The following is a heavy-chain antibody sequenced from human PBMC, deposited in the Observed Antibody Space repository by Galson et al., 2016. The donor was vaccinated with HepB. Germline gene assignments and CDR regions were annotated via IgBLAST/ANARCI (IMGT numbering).Heavy chain of an antibody. CDR3: ARWVDTAMLSGFDI. D-gene: IGHD5-18*01. V-gene: IGHV5-10-1*01. Sequence: QSGAEVKKTGESLRISCKGSGYTFSTYWITWVRQMPGKGLEWMGNINPIDFYADYSPSFQGHVTISADKSISTAYLQWSSLKASDNAIYYCARWVDTAMLSGFDIWGQGKMVTVSS. CDR2: INPIDFYA. CDR1: GYTFSTYW. J-gene: IGHJ3*02.